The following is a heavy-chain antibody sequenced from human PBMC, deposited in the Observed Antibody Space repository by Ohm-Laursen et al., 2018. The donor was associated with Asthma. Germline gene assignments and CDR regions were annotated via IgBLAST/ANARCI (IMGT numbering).Heavy chain of an antibody. CDR3: AKDSYYYDSSGYYYDY. J-gene: IGHJ4*02. V-gene: IGHV3-23*01. CDR2: ISGSGGST. D-gene: IGHD3-22*01. CDR1: GFTFSSYA. Sequence: SLRLSCSASGFTFSSYAMSWVRQAPGKGLEWVSAISGSGGSTYYADSVKGRFTISRDNSKNTLYLQMNSLRAEDTAVYYCAKDSYYYDSSGYYYDYWGQGTLVTVSS.